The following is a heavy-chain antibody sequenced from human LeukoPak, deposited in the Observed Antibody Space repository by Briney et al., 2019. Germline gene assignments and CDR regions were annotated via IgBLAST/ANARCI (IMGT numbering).Heavy chain of an antibody. J-gene: IGHJ4*02. V-gene: IGHV1-69*05. CDR3: ARVHCMTYGDCYVFDY. Sequence: SVKVSCKASGGTFSSYAISWVRQAPGQGLEWMGGIIPIFGTANYAQKFQGRVTITTDESTSTAYKELSSLRSEDTAVYYCARVHCMTYGDCYVFDYWGQGTLVTVSS. D-gene: IGHD2-21*02. CDR1: GGTFSSYA. CDR2: IIPIFGTA.